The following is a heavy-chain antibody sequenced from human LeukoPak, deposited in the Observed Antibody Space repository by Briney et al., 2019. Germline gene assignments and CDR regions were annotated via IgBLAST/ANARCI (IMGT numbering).Heavy chain of an antibody. V-gene: IGHV3-43*02. J-gene: IGHJ4*02. CDR2: ISEDGGTT. CDR3: AKAAGF. D-gene: IGHD6-25*01. CDR1: GFTLYNHA. Sequence: GGSLRLSCAASGFTLYNHAMHSVRQAPGKGLEWLSVISEDGGTTSYADSAKGRFTISRDNSKNSLYLQMNNLRTEDTALYYCAKAAGFWGQGTLVTVSS.